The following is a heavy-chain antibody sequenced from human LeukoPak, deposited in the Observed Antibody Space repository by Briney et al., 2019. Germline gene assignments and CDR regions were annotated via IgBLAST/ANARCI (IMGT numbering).Heavy chain of an antibody. J-gene: IGHJ4*02. D-gene: IGHD3-10*02. V-gene: IGHV3-7*01. CDR2: ISEDGSNK. CDR3: VSWSGKYYVTSEIPANS. CDR1: GLTFRNYW. Sequence: QPGGSLRLSCAASGLTFRNYWMSWIRQAPGKGLEWAAHISEDGSNKYYVDSVKGRFTISRDNAKNSLYLQMNSLRVVDTAVYYCVSWSGKYYVTSEIPANSWGQGTLVTVSS.